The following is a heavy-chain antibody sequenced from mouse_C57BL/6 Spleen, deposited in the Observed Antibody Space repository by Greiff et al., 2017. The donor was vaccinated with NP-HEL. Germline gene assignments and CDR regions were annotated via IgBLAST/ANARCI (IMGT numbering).Heavy chain of an antibody. CDR1: GFSLSTSGMG. Sequence: QVTLKESGPGILQSSQTLSLTCSFSGFSLSTSGMGVSWIRQPSGKGLEWLAHIYWDDDKRYNPSLKSRLTISKDTSRNQVFLKITSVDTAYTATYYCARNDGSNYYAMDYWGQGTSVTVSS. CDR2: IYWDDDK. V-gene: IGHV8-12*01. D-gene: IGHD1-1*01. CDR3: ARNDGSNYYAMDY. J-gene: IGHJ4*01.